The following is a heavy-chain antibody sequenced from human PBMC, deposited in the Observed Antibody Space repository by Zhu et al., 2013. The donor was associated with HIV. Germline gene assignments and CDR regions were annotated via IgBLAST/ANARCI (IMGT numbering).Heavy chain of an antibody. D-gene: IGHD3-10*01. CDR1: GYTFTSYA. V-gene: IGHV1-3*01. CDR2: INAGNGNT. CDR3: ARDLGYYGSGSYYDEVWFDP. Sequence: QVQLVQSGAEVKKPGASVKVSCKASGYTFTSYAMHWVRQAPGQRLEWMGWINAGNGNTKYSQKFQGRVTITRDTSASTAYMELSSLRSEDTAVYYCARDLGYYGSGSYYDEVWFDPWGQGTLVTVSS. J-gene: IGHJ5*02.